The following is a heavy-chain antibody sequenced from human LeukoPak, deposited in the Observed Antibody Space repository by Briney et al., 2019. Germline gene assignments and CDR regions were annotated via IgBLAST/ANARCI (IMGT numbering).Heavy chain of an antibody. V-gene: IGHV1-46*01. CDR2: INPSGGST. Sequence: GASVKVSCKASGYTFTSYYMHWVRQAPGQGLEWMGIINPSGGSTSYAQKFQGRVTMTRDMSTSTVYMELSSLRSEDTAVYYCAREITDYTFAQSVKEGIENDAFDIWGQGTMVTVSS. CDR3: AREITDYTFAQSVKEGIENDAFDI. CDR1: GYTFTSYY. D-gene: IGHD4-11*01. J-gene: IGHJ3*02.